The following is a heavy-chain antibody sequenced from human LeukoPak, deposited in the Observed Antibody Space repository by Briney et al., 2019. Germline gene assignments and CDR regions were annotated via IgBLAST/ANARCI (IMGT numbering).Heavy chain of an antibody. CDR1: RFTFSSYA. CDR3: AKDVMNYYDSSGYPYY. CDR2: ISGSGGST. J-gene: IGHJ4*02. D-gene: IGHD3-22*01. Sequence: PGGSLRLSCAASRFTFSSYAMSWVRQAPGKGLEWVSAISGSGGSTYYADSVKGRFTISRDNSKNTLYLQMNSLRAEDTAVYYCAKDVMNYYDSSGYPYYWGQGTLVTVSS. V-gene: IGHV3-23*01.